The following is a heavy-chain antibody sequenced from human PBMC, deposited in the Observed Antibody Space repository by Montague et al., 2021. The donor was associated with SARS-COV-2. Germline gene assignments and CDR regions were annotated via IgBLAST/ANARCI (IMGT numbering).Heavy chain of an antibody. CDR2: IHYRGNT. Sequence: SETLSLTCTVSSGSITSHYWTWIRQSPGRGLEWLAYIHYRGNTNYNPSLKSRLTLSIDTSNNQFSLTLTSLTAADTAIYYCARLGGSGSYLAFDSWGQGTLVTVSS. CDR3: ARLGGSGSYLAFDS. V-gene: IGHV4-59*08. J-gene: IGHJ1*01. CDR1: SGSITSHY. D-gene: IGHD3-10*01.